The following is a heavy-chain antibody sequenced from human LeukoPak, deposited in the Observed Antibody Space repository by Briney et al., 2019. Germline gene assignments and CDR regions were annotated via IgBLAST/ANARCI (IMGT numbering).Heavy chain of an antibody. V-gene: IGHV3-48*04. Sequence: PGRSLRLSCAASGFTFSSYGMHWVRQAPGKGLEWVSYISSSGSTIYYADSVKGRFTISRDNAKNSLYLQMNSLRAEDTAVYYCARDRSDTYFDYWGQGTLVTVSS. D-gene: IGHD6-25*01. CDR2: ISSSGSTI. CDR1: GFTFSSYG. J-gene: IGHJ4*02. CDR3: ARDRSDTYFDY.